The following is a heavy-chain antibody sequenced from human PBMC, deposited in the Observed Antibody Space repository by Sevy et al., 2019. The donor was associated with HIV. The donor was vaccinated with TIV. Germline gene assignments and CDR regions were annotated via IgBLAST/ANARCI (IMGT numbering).Heavy chain of an antibody. D-gene: IGHD1-26*01. J-gene: IGHJ6*02. V-gene: IGHV3-53*01. CDR2: IYSGGST. Sequence: GGSLRLSCAASGFTVSSNYMSWVRQAPGKGLEWVSVIYSGGSTYYADSVKGRFTISRDNSKNTLYLQMNSLRAEDTAVYYCAGSGMVDRYERHYYGMDVWGQGTTVTVSS. CDR3: AGSGMVDRYERHYYGMDV. CDR1: GFTVSSNY.